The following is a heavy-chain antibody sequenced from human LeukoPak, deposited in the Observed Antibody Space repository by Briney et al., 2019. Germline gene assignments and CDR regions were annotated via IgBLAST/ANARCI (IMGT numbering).Heavy chain of an antibody. D-gene: IGHD2-2*01. CDR3: AKRYCSSTSCLFESYYYYYGMDV. Sequence: GGSLRLPCAASGFTFSDYYMSWVRQAPGKGLEWVSAISGSGGSTYYADSVKGRFTISRDNSKNTLYLQMNSLRAEDTAVYYCAKRYCSSTSCLFESYYYYYGMDVWGQGTTVTVSS. J-gene: IGHJ6*02. CDR2: ISGSGGST. CDR1: GFTFSDYY. V-gene: IGHV3-23*01.